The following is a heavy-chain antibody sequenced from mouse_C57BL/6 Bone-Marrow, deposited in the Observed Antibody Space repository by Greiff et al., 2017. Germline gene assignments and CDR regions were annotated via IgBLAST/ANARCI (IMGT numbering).Heavy chain of an antibody. CDR2: IDPSDSYT. CDR1: GYTFTSYW. V-gene: IGHV1-50*01. J-gene: IGHJ3*01. CDR3: ERRGDYDYDGAWFAY. Sequence: VQLHQPGAELVKPGASVKLSCKASGYTFTSYWMQWVKQRPGQGLEWIGEIDPSDSYTTYNQKFKGKATLTVDTSSSTAYMQLSSLTSENSAVYYCERRGDYDYDGAWFAYWGQGTLVTVSA. D-gene: IGHD2-4*01.